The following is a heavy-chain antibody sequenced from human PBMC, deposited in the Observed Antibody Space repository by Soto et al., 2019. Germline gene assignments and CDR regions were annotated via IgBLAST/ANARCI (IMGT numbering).Heavy chain of an antibody. J-gene: IGHJ6*02. CDR2: ISYDGSNK. V-gene: IGHV3-30*18. Sequence: GGSLRLSCAASGFTFSSYAMHWVRQAPGKGLEWVAVISYDGSNKYYGDSVKGRLTISRDNSKNTLYVQMNSLRAEDTAVYYCAKDQSVLQFDSSGYYSYFYGMDVWGQGTTVTVSS. CDR1: GFTFSSYA. D-gene: IGHD3-22*01. CDR3: AKDQSVLQFDSSGYYSYFYGMDV.